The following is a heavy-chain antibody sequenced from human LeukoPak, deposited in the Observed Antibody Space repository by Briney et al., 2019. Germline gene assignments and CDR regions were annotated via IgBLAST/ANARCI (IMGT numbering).Heavy chain of an antibody. V-gene: IGHV1-69*04. J-gene: IGHJ4*02. CDR1: GGTFSSYT. Sequence: EASVKVSCKASGGTFSSYTISWVRQAPGQGLEWMGRIIPILGIANYAQKFQGRVTITAGKSTSTAYMELSSLRSEDTAVYYCARETRRDRDGYPILDYWGQGTLVTVSS. CDR2: IIPILGIA. D-gene: IGHD5-24*01. CDR3: ARETRRDRDGYPILDY.